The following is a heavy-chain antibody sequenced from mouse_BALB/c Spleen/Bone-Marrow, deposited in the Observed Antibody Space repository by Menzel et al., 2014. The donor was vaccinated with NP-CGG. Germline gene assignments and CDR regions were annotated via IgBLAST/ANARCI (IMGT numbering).Heavy chain of an antibody. CDR3: ARRGDYYGAMDY. Sequence: QVQLQQSGVELVKPGASVKLSCEASGYTFTNYWMHWVNQRPGQGLEWIGEINPTNGRSNYNEKFKSKATLTVDKSSSTAYMQLSSLTSEDSAVYYCARRGDYYGAMDYWGQGTSVTVSS. D-gene: IGHD1-1*01. CDR1: GYTFTNYW. V-gene: IGHV1S81*02. CDR2: INPTNGRS. J-gene: IGHJ4*01.